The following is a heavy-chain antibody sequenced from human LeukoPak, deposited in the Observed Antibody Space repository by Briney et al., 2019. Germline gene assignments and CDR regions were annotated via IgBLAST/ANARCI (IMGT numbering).Heavy chain of an antibody. Sequence: GASVKISCKASGGIFSSYAISWVRQAPGQGLEWMGGIIPIFGTANYAQKFQGRVTITADESTSTAYMELRSLRSDDTAVYYCARDHDVSWFDPWGQGTLVTVSS. CDR1: GGIFSSYA. V-gene: IGHV1-69*01. D-gene: IGHD2/OR15-2a*01. J-gene: IGHJ5*02. CDR2: IIPIFGTA. CDR3: ARDHDVSWFDP.